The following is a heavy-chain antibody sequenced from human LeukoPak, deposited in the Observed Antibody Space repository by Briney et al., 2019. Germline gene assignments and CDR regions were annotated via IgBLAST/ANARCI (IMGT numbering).Heavy chain of an antibody. Sequence: TGGSLRLSCAASGFTFSSYAMSWVRQAPGKGLEWVSAISGSGGSTYDADSVKGRFTISRDNSKNTLYLQMNSLRAEDTAVYYCAKDTSIGRYCTNGVCSPFDYWGQGTLVTVSS. D-gene: IGHD2-8*01. CDR2: ISGSGGST. J-gene: IGHJ4*02. CDR3: AKDTSIGRYCTNGVCSPFDY. CDR1: GFTFSSYA. V-gene: IGHV3-23*01.